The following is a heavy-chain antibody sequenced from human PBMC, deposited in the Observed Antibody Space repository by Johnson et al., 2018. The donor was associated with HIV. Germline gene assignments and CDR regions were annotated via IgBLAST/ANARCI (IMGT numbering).Heavy chain of an antibody. CDR2: IQFDGSNK. CDR1: GFSFSNYA. CDR3: PVDTEAFDI. D-gene: IGHD1-14*01. Sequence: QVQLVESGGGVVQPGGSLRLTCQASGFSFSNYAIHWVRQAPGKGLEWVTFIQFDGSNKYYADSVKGRFTISRDNSKNTLYLQMNSLRAEDTAVYYCPVDTEAFDIWGQGTMVTVSS. J-gene: IGHJ3*02. V-gene: IGHV3-30*02.